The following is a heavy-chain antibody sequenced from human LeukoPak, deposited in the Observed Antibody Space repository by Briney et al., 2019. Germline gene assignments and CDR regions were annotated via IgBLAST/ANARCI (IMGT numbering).Heavy chain of an antibody. Sequence: SETLSLTCAVYGGSFSGYYWSWIRQPPGKGLEWIGEINHSGSTNYNPSLKSRVTISVDTSKNQFSLKLSSVTAADTAVYYCARAQVGVTILYYFDYWGQGTLVTVSS. CDR1: GGSFSGYY. J-gene: IGHJ4*02. V-gene: IGHV4-34*01. D-gene: IGHD1-26*01. CDR3: ARAQVGVTILYYFDY. CDR2: INHSGST.